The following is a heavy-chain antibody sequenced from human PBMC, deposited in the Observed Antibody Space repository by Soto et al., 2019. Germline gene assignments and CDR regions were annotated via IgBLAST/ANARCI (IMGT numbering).Heavy chain of an antibody. CDR1: GFTFSNYA. D-gene: IGHD6-6*01. V-gene: IGHV3-23*01. CDR3: ATEKAARSRNWFDP. Sequence: LRLSCAASGFTFSNYAMSWVRQAPGKGLEWVSVISGSGGSTYYADSVKGRFTISRDNSKNTLYLQMNRLRAEDTALYYCATEKAARSRNWFDPWGQGALVTVSS. CDR2: ISGSGGST. J-gene: IGHJ5*02.